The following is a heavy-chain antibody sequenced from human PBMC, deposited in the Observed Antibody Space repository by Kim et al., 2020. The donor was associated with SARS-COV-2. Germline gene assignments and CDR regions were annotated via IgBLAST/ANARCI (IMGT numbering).Heavy chain of an antibody. J-gene: IGHJ5*01. CDR1: GFSFSTTY. D-gene: IGHD3-16*01. Sequence: GGSLRLSCAASGFSFSTTYMNWVRQAPGKGLEWVSISRSGGSNNYAESAMGRFTTTSDNTTNTPYLQLISVRGADTAAFYYTRDPFGAMTLNSYSWG. CDR3: TRDPFGAMTLNSYS. CDR2: SRSGGSN. V-gene: IGHV3-53*01.